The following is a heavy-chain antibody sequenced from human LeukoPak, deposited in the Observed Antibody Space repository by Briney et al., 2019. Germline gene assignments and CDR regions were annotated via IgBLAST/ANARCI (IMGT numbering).Heavy chain of an antibody. J-gene: IGHJ4*02. V-gene: IGHV1-18*01. CDR1: DYTFTNDG. CDR3: ARDPGLYYDFWSGYPTPYFDY. D-gene: IGHD3-3*01. CDR2: ISTYNGNR. Sequence: ASVKVSCKASDYTFTNDGISWVRQAPGQGLEWMGWISTYNGNREYARKFQGRVTMTTDTSTSTAYMELSSLRSEDTAVYYCARDPGLYYDFWSGYPTPYFDYWGQGTLVTVSS.